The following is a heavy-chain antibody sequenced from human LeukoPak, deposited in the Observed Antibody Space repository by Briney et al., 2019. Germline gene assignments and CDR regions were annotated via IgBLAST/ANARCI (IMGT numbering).Heavy chain of an antibody. CDR2: INHSGST. J-gene: IGHJ4*02. CDR3: ARGGGGYSRDYYFDY. V-gene: IGHV4-34*01. D-gene: IGHD3-22*01. Sequence: SETLSLTCAVYGGSFSGYYWSWIRQPPGKGLEWIGEINHSGSTNYNPSLKSRVTISVDRSKNQFSLKLSSVTAADTAVYYCARGGGGYSRDYYFDYWGQGTLVTVSS. CDR1: GGSFSGYY.